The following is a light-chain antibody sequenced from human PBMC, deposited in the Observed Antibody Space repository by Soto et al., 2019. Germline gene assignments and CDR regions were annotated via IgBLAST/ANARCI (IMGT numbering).Light chain of an antibody. CDR3: QQYYNWPPCT. CDR2: GAS. CDR1: QSVGTS. Sequence: EIVMTQSPATLSVSPGQRVTLSCRASQSVGTSIAWYQQKPGQAPRLLIYGASTRATGVPARFSGSGSGTAFTLTISSLQSEDFANYYCQQYYNWPPCTFGQGTKLEIK. V-gene: IGKV3-15*01. J-gene: IGKJ2*02.